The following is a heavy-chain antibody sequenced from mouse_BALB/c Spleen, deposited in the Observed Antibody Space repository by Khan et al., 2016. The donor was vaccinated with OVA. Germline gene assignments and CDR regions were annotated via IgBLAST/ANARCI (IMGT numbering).Heavy chain of an antibody. CDR3: AKSPDSNVSY. Sequence: EVNVVESGGGLVKPGGSLKLSCEVSGFTFSTYAMSWVRQNSEKRLEWVASISSDGDYTFYLDSVKGRFTISRDTAKNTLYLELSSLRSDDTAVFYCAKSPDSNVSYWGQGTLVTVSA. J-gene: IGHJ3*02. D-gene: IGHD2-5*01. V-gene: IGHV5-9-3*01. CDR2: ISSDGDYT. CDR1: GFTFSTYA.